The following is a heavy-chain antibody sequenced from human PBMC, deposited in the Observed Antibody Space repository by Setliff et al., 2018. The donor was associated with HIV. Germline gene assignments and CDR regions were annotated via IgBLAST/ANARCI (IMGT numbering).Heavy chain of an antibody. V-gene: IGHV1-8*01. D-gene: IGHD6-19*01. CDR3: ARVKNIAVVILDAFDI. Sequence: ASVKVSCKASGYNFTSHDINWVRQAPGQGLEWMGWMNPKSGNTGYARKFQGRVTMTRKTSISTAYMELRSLRSDDTAVYYCARVKNIAVVILDAFDIWGQGTVVTVSS. CDR2: MNPKSGNT. J-gene: IGHJ3*02. CDR1: GYNFTSHD.